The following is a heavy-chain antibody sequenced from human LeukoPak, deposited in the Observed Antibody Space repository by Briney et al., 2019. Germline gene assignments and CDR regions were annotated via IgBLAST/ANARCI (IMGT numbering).Heavy chain of an antibody. CDR2: IRSNTYGGTT. Sequence: GGSVRLSCSGSGFTFADYVLAWVRQAPGKGLEWVGFIRSNTYGGTTENAASVKGRFTISRDDSKSIAYLQMNSLKTEDTAVYYCTRGFCSGRSCYDDAFDIWGQGTMVTVSS. D-gene: IGHD2-15*01. J-gene: IGHJ3*02. V-gene: IGHV3-49*04. CDR3: TRGFCSGRSCYDDAFDI. CDR1: GFTFADYV.